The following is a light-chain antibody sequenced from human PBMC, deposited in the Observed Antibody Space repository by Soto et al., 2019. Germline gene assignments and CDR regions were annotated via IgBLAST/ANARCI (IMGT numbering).Light chain of an antibody. CDR3: QQYSSSPLT. J-gene: IGKJ4*01. CDR1: QSVSSNY. Sequence: EIVLTQSPGTLSLSPGERATLSCRASQSVSSNYLAWYQQKPGQAPRLLIYGASSRATGIPDGFTGSGSGTDFTLTISRLEPEDFEVDYWQQYSSSPLTFGGGTKVEIK. V-gene: IGKV3-20*01. CDR2: GAS.